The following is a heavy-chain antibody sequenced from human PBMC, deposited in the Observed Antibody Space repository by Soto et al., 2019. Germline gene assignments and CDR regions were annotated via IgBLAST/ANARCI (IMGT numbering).Heavy chain of an antibody. CDR2: MNPGSGDT. CDR3: ATMATFGSLNWFDP. CDR1: GYTFTNKD. D-gene: IGHD3-10*01. Sequence: ASVKVSCKASGYTFTNKDVSWVRQATGQGLEWMGWMNPGSGDTGYAQKFQGRVTMTRDISIATAYMELSSLRSDDTAIYYCATMATFGSLNWFDPWGQGTLVTVSS. V-gene: IGHV1-8*01. J-gene: IGHJ5*02.